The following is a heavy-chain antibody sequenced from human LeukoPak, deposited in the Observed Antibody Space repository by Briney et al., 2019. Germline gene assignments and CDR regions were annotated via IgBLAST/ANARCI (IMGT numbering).Heavy chain of an antibody. J-gene: IGHJ4*02. Sequence: ASVKVSCKTSGYTFTDFGITWVRQAPGQGLEWVGWINTKTGQINLARKLQGRVTMTTDTSTRTAYMELRSPRSDDTAVYFCARDIAYDVDYWGPGTLVTVSS. CDR1: GYTFTDFG. D-gene: IGHD3-16*01. V-gene: IGHV1-18*01. CDR2: INTKTGQI. CDR3: ARDIAYDVDY.